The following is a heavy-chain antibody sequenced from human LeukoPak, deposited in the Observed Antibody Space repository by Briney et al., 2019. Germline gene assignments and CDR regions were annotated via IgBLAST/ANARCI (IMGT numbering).Heavy chain of an antibody. CDR1: GYTFTSYG. V-gene: IGHV1-18*04. D-gene: IGHD6-13*01. CDR2: ISAYNGNT. J-gene: IGHJ4*02. Sequence: ASVKVSCKASGYTFTSYGISWVRQAPGQGLEWMGWISAYNGNTNYAQKLEGRVTMTTDTSTSTAYMALRSLRSDEPAVYYCARGSSSWFDYWGQGTLVPVSS. CDR3: ARGSSSWFDY.